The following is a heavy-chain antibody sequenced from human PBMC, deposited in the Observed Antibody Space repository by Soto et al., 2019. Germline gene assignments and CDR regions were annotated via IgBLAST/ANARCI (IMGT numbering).Heavy chain of an antibody. J-gene: IGHJ3*02. CDR2: ISDSGSII. D-gene: IGHD6-25*01. V-gene: IGHV3-11*01. Sequence: QVQLVESGGGLVKPGGSLKLSCAASGFTFNDYYMTWIRQTPGKGLEWVSYISDSGSIIHYADSVKGRFTISRDNAQYSLFLQMNSLRGEDTAMYYCARFGSGWHSATDALDIWGQGTMVTVS. CDR3: ARFGSGWHSATDALDI. CDR1: GFTFNDYY.